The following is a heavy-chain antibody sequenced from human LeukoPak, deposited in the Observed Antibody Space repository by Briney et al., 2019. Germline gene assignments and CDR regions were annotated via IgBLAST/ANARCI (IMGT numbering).Heavy chain of an antibody. CDR1: GFTFNRCW. J-gene: IGHJ6*02. V-gene: IGHV3-74*01. CDR2: INSDGSST. Sequence: GGSLRLSCVVSGFTFNRCWMHWVRQAPGKGLVWVSRINSDGSSTTYADSVKGRFTISRDNAKNTLYVQMNSLRAEDTAVYYCARVRSGSSAGNYGMDVWGQGTTVTVSS. D-gene: IGHD1-26*01. CDR3: ARVRSGSSAGNYGMDV.